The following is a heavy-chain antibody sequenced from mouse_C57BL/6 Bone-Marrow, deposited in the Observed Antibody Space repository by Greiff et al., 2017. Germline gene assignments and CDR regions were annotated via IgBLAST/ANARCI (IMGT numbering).Heavy chain of an antibody. V-gene: IGHV5-4*01. CDR2: ISDGGSYT. CDR1: GFTFSSYA. D-gene: IGHD3-1*01. CDR3: AREGLVYYFDY. Sequence: EVQRVESGGGLVKPGGSLKLSCAASGFTFSSYAMSWVRQTPEKRLEWVATISDGGSYTYYPDNVQGRFTISRDNAKNNLYLQMSQLKSEDTAMYYCAREGLVYYFDYWGQGTTLTVSS. J-gene: IGHJ2*01.